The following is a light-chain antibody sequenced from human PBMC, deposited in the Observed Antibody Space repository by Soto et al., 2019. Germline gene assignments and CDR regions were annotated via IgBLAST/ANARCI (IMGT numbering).Light chain of an antibody. CDR1: SSDVGGYNY. CDR2: EVS. J-gene: IGLJ1*01. CDR3: LSYADTAYV. Sequence: QSVLTQPPSASGSPGQSVTISCAGTSSDVGGYNYVPWYQQYPGKVPKLMIYEVSERPSGVPDRFSGSKSGNTAFLTVSGLQAEDEADYYCLSYADTAYVFGTGTKVTVL. V-gene: IGLV2-8*01.